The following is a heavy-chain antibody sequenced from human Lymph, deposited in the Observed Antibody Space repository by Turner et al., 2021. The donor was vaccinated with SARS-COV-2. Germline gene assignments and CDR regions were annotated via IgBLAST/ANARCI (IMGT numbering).Heavy chain of an antibody. CDR2: IRYDGSSI. CDR1: GFTFSSYG. V-gene: IGHV3-30*02. J-gene: IGHJ4*02. Sequence: QVQLVGSVGGVVQPGGSLRLSGAASGFTFSSYGMHWVRHAAGKGLGWVAFIRYDGSSINYADSVKGRFTISRDNSKNTLYLQMNSLRTEDTAVYYCARDRTPCGVFDYWGQGTLVTVSS. CDR3: ARDRTPCGVFDY. D-gene: IGHD3-10*01.